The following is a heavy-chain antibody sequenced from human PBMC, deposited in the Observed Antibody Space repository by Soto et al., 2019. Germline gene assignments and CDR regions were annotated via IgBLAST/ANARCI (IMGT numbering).Heavy chain of an antibody. Sequence: GGSLRLSCAASGFTFSNYWMSWVRQAPGKGLEWVANIKQDGSATNYVDSVKGRFTISRDNAENSLYLQMNSLRAEDTAVYYCASARHIGPWGQGTLVTVSS. J-gene: IGHJ5*02. V-gene: IGHV3-7*01. CDR3: ASARHIGP. CDR2: IKQDGSAT. D-gene: IGHD2-21*01. CDR1: GFTFSNYW.